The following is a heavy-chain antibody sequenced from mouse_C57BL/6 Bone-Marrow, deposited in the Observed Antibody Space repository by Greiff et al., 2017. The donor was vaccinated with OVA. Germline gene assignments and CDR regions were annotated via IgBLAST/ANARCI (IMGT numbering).Heavy chain of an antibody. CDR3: ARQGYLDY. J-gene: IGHJ2*01. Sequence: EVKLVKSGGDLVKPGGSLKLSCAASGFTFSSYGMSWVRQTPDKRLEWVATISSGGSYTYYPDSVKGRFTISRDNAKNTLYLQMSSLKSEDTAMYYCARQGYLDYWGQGTTLTVSS. CDR1: GFTFSSYG. V-gene: IGHV5-6*01. CDR2: ISSGGSYT.